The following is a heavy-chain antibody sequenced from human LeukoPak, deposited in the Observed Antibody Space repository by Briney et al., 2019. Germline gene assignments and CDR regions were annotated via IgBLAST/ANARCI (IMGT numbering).Heavy chain of an antibody. D-gene: IGHD6-13*01. CDR3: AKSGPGYSSSWYMSY. CDR1: EFTFSSYA. J-gene: IGHJ4*02. Sequence: GGSLRLSCAASEFTFSSYAMSWVRQAPGKGLEWVSAISGSGGSTYYADSVKGRFTISRDNSKNTLYLQMNSLRAEDTAVYYCAKSGPGYSSSWYMSYWGQGTLVTVSS. V-gene: IGHV3-23*01. CDR2: ISGSGGST.